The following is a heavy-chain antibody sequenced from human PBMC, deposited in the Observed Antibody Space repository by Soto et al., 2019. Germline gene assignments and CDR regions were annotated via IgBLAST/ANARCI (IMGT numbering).Heavy chain of an antibody. D-gene: IGHD2-8*02. V-gene: IGHV5-10-1*01. CDR2: IDPSDSYT. J-gene: IGHJ6*02. CDR3: AGTGEDYYYYGMDV. Sequence: GESLKISCKGSGYSFTSYWISWVRQMPGKGLEWTGRIDPSDSYTNYSPSFQGHVTISADKSISTAYLQWSSLKASDTAMYYCAGTGEDYYYYGMDVWGQGTTDTVSS. CDR1: GYSFTSYW.